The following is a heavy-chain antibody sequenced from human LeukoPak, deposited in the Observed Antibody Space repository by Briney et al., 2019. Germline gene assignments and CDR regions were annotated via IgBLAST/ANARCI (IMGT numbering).Heavy chain of an antibody. J-gene: IGHJ4*02. CDR1: GFTFSSYG. CDR2: IRYDGSNK. Sequence: PGGSLRLSCAASGFTFSSYGMHWVRQAPGKGLEWVEFIRYDGSNKYYADSVKGRFTISRDNAKNSLYLQMNSLRAEDTAVYYCARDVEMATRHMNYFDYWGQGTLVTVSS. V-gene: IGHV3-30*02. CDR3: ARDVEMATRHMNYFDY. D-gene: IGHD5-24*01.